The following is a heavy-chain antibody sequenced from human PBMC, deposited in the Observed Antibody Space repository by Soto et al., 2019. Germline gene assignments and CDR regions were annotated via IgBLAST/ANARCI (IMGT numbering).Heavy chain of an antibody. V-gene: IGHV3-23*01. CDR2: ISDTGAST. D-gene: IGHD6-19*01. Sequence: EVRLLEAGGGLKQPGGSLRLSCAASGFTFKESAMNWVRQAPGKGLEWVASISDTGASTWYPESVRGRLSISRDNSKNTLYLQMNSLRGEDTAVYYCAKGRGSGWAWYFDNWGQGTLVTVSS. J-gene: IGHJ4*02. CDR3: AKGRGSGWAWYFDN. CDR1: GFTFKESA.